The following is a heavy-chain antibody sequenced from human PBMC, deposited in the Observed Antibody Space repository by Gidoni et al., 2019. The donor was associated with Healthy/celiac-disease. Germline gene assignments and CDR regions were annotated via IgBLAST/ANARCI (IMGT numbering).Heavy chain of an antibody. V-gene: IGHV7-4-1*02. CDR3: ARESGSSNY. CDR1: GYTFTSYA. Sequence: QVQLVQSGSELKHPGSSVTVSCKASGYTFTSYALNWVRKAPGQGLEWIGWINTNTGNPTYAQGFTGRFVFSLDNSVSKAYLQISSLKAEDTAVYYCARESGSSNYWGQGTLVTVSS. CDR2: INTNTGNP. J-gene: IGHJ4*02. D-gene: IGHD1-26*01.